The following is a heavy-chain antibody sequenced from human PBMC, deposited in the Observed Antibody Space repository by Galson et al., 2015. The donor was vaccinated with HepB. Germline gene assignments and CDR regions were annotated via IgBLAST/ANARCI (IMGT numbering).Heavy chain of an antibody. V-gene: IGHV3-48*04. Sequence: SLRLSCAASGFTFGTSWFHWVRQAPGKGLEWVSIITTSGSSIHYADSVKGRFTISRDNAKNSLYLQMNSLRAEDTAVYYCARDVPLQGPDSAFDIWGQGTMVTVSS. D-gene: IGHD1-14*01. CDR2: ITTSGSSI. CDR3: ARDVPLQGPDSAFDI. CDR1: GFTFGTSW. J-gene: IGHJ3*02.